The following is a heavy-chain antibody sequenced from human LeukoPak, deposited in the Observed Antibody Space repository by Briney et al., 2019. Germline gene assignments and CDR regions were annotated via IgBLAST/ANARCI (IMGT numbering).Heavy chain of an antibody. V-gene: IGHV1-2*02. J-gene: IGHJ4*02. CDR2: INPNSGGT. D-gene: IGHD6-19*01. CDR3: ARVSAVAGTRSLDS. Sequence: GASVKVSCKASGYTFTGYYMHWVRQAPGQGLEWMGWINPNSGGTNCAQKFQGRVTMTRDTSISTAYMELSRLRSDDTAIYYCARVSAVAGTRSLDSWGQGTLVIVSS. CDR1: GYTFTGYY.